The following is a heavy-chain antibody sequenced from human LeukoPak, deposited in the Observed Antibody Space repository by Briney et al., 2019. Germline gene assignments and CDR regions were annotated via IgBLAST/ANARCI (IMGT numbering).Heavy chain of an antibody. CDR3: ARAESWTGTTDYYYMDV. CDR1: GYTFTSYD. V-gene: IGHV1-8*01. Sequence: ASVTVSCMASGYTFTSYDINWVRQATGQGLAWMGWMNPNSGSTGYAQKFQGRVTMTRNTSISTAYMELSSLRSEDTAVYYCARAESWTGTTDYYYMDVWGKGTTVTVSS. CDR2: MNPNSGST. D-gene: IGHD1-1*01. J-gene: IGHJ6*03.